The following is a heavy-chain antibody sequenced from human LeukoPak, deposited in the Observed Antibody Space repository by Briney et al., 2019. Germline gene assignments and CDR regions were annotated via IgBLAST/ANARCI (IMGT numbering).Heavy chain of an antibody. D-gene: IGHD3-22*01. CDR3: AKSYDSSGYYYPN. Sequence: GESLKISCKGSGYSFTSYWIGWVRQMPGKGLEWMGIIYPGDSDTRYSPSFQGQVTISADKSISTAYLQWSSLKASDTAIYYCAKSYDSSGYYYPNWGQGTLVTVSS. J-gene: IGHJ4*02. V-gene: IGHV5-51*01. CDR2: IYPGDSDT. CDR1: GYSFTSYW.